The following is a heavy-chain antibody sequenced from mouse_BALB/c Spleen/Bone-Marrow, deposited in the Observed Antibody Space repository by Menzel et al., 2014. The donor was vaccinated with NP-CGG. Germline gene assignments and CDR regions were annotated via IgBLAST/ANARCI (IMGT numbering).Heavy chain of an antibody. Sequence: EVQLQQSGTVLARPGASVKMSCKASGYTFTSYWMHWVKQRPGQGLEWIGAIYPGNSDTSYNQKFKGKAKLTAVTSTSTTYMELSSLTNEDSAVYYCTRGYDCYAMDYWGQGTSVTVSS. CDR3: TRGYDCYAMDY. CDR2: IYPGNSDT. CDR1: GYTFTSYW. V-gene: IGHV1-5*01. J-gene: IGHJ4*01. D-gene: IGHD2-2*01.